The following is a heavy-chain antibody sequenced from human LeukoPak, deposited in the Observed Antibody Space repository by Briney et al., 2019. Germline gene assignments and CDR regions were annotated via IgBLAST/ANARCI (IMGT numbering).Heavy chain of an antibody. CDR3: ARDFYCGGDCYSGVFDY. J-gene: IGHJ4*02. Sequence: PGGSLRLSCAASGFTVSSNYMSWVRQAPGKGLEWVSVIYSGGSTYYADSVKGRFTISRDNSKNTLYLQMNSLRAEDTAVYYCARDFYCGGDCYSGVFDYWGQGTLVTVSS. CDR1: GFTVSSNY. CDR2: IYSGGST. D-gene: IGHD2-21*02. V-gene: IGHV3-53*01.